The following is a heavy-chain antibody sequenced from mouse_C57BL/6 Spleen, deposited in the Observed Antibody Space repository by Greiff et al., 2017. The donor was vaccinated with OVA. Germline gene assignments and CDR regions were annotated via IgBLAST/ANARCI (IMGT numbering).Heavy chain of an antibody. J-gene: IGHJ2*01. Sequence: HVQLQQPGAELVKPGASVKLSCKASGYTFTSYWMQWVKQRPGQGLEWIGEIDPSDSYTNYNQKFKGKATLTVDTSSSTAYMQLSSLTSEDSAVYYCARSRGNYYFDYWGQGTTLTVSS. D-gene: IGHD2-1*01. CDR2: IDPSDSYT. CDR3: ARSRGNYYFDY. V-gene: IGHV1-50*01. CDR1: GYTFTSYW.